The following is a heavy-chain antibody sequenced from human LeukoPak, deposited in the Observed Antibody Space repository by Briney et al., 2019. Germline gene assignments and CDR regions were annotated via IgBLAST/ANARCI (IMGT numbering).Heavy chain of an antibody. V-gene: IGHV3-48*04. CDR3: GREWAVDF. CDR2: ITYGSDTI. CDR1: GFYFGGHA. Sequence: GGSLRLSCVASGFYFGGHAMHWLRQAPGKGLEWVAYITYGSDTIFYADSVKGRFTISRDNAKNSLYLQMNSLRVEDTAVYYCGREWAVDFWGQGTLVTVSS. J-gene: IGHJ4*02.